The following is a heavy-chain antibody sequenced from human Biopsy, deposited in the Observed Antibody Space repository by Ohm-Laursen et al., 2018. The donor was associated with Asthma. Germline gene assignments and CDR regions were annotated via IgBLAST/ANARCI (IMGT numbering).Heavy chain of an antibody. CDR1: GFTFSSYG. J-gene: IGHJ3*02. D-gene: IGHD3-3*01. CDR3: AKERYYDFWSGYPI. CDR2: MSFDGRQT. V-gene: IGHV3-30*18. Sequence: RSLRLSCAAPGFTFSSYGMHWVRQAPGKGLEWVAVMSFDGRQTCYADSVKGRFTISRDNSKNTLYLQMNSLRAEDTAVYYCAKERYYDFWSGYPIWGQGTMVTVSS.